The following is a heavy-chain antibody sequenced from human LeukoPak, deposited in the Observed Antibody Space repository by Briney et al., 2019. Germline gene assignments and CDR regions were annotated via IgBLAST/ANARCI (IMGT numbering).Heavy chain of an antibody. CDR3: ARDLFYSVSGTYYNVGRVFNY. V-gene: IGHV1-2*02. CDR2: INPNSGGT. Sequence: ASVEVSCKASGYTFTGYYMHWVRQAPGQGLEWMGWINPNSGGTNYAQKFQGRVTMTRDTSITTAYMELTSLRSDDTAVYYCARDLFYSVSGTYYNVGRVFNYWGQGTLVTVSS. CDR1: GYTFTGYY. D-gene: IGHD3-10*01. J-gene: IGHJ4*02.